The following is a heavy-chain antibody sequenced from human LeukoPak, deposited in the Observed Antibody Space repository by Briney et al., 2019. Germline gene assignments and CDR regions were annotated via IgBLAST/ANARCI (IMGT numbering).Heavy chain of an antibody. D-gene: IGHD1-1*01. CDR3: ARGPPRGKYYYMDV. Sequence: GGSLRLSCAASGFSFSSFDMHSVRQPTGQGLEWVSTIGTASGTYYGGSVEGRFTLSRDNAKNSLYLQMNSLTAGDTDVYYCARGPPRGKYYYMDVWSKGTTATVSS. CDR1: GFSFSSFD. J-gene: IGHJ6*03. CDR2: IGTASGT. V-gene: IGHV3-13*01.